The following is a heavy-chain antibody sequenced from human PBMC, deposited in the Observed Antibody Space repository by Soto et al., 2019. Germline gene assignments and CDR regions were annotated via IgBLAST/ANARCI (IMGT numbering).Heavy chain of an antibody. J-gene: IGHJ3*02. CDR2: IKQDGSEK. D-gene: IGHD6-19*01. CDR1: GFTFSSYW. CDR3: ARPHSAGWPVAGSFAFDI. Sequence: PGGSLRLSCAASGFTFSSYWMSWVRQAPGKGLEWVANIKQDGSEKYYVDSVKGRFTISRDNAKNSFYLQMNSLRAEDTAVYYCARPHSAGWPVAGSFAFDIWGQGTMVTVSS. V-gene: IGHV3-7*01.